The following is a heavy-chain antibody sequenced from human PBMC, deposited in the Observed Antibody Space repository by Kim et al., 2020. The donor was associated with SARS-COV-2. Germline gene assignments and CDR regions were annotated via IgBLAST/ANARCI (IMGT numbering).Heavy chain of an antibody. V-gene: IGHV5-51*03. CDR1: GYSFTSYW. CDR3: ARGDYGEPYYYYGMDV. CDR2: IYPGDSDT. D-gene: IGHD4-17*01. J-gene: IGHJ6*02. Sequence: GESLKISCKGSGYSFTSYWIGWVRQMPGKGLEWMGIIYPGDSDTRYSPSFQGQVTISDDKSISTAYLQWSSLKASDTAMYYCARGDYGEPYYYYGMDVWGQGTTVTVSS.